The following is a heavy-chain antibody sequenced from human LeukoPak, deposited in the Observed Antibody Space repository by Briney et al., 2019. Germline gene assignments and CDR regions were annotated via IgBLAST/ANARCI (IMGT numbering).Heavy chain of an antibody. D-gene: IGHD1-26*01. J-gene: IGHJ5*02. V-gene: IGHV7-4-1*02. CDR1: GGTFSSYA. CDR3: ARDGSYSPRCWFDP. Sequence: ASVEVPCKASGGTFSSYAISWVRQAPGQGLEWMGWINTNTGNPTYAQGFTGRFVFSLGTSVSTAYLQISSLKAEDTAVYYCARDGSYSPRCWFDPWGQGTLVTVSS. CDR2: INTNTGNP.